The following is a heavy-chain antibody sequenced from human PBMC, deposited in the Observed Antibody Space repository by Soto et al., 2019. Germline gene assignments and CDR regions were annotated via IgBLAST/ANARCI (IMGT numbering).Heavy chain of an antibody. D-gene: IGHD3-16*01. CDR1: GFTFSSYW. V-gene: IGHV3-74*01. CDR3: VRDGVYFDY. J-gene: IGHJ4*02. Sequence: DVQLVESGGGLVQPGGSLRLSCAASGFTFSSYWMHWVRQAPGKGLVWVSRTNSDGTSTSYADSVKGRFTISRDNAKNMLYLQMNSLRVEDTAVYYCVRDGVYFDYWGQGTLSTVSS. CDR2: TNSDGTST.